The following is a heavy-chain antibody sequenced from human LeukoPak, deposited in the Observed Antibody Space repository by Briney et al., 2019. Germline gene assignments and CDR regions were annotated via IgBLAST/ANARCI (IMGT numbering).Heavy chain of an antibody. J-gene: IGHJ4*02. D-gene: IGHD2/OR15-2a*01. V-gene: IGHV3-15*04. CDR2: MESNPAGGRT. CDR1: GFTFVNAW. CDR3: TTLAFDVHY. Sequence: GGSLRLSCAASGFTFVNAWMTWVRQAPGKGLEWVGRMESNPAGGRTDHAAPVKGRFTISRDDSRSTLYLQLNNLRAEDTAVYYCTTLAFDVHYWGRGTLITVSS.